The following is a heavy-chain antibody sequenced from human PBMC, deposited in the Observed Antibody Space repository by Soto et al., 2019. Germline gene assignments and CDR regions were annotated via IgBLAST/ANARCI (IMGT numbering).Heavy chain of an antibody. Sequence: GGSLRLSCAASGFTFISYAMSWVRQAPGKGLEWVSAISGSGGSTYYADSVKGRFTISRDNSRNTLYLQMNSLRAEDTAVYYCAKSQGPLARAAFDYWGQRTLVTASS. J-gene: IGHJ4*02. CDR2: ISGSGGST. CDR1: GFTFISYA. CDR3: AKSQGPLARAAFDY. V-gene: IGHV3-23*01.